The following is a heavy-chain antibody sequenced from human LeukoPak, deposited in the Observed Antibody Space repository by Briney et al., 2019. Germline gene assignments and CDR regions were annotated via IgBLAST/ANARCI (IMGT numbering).Heavy chain of an antibody. CDR3: ARTTPASYSSGWPYFDY. Sequence: SETLSLTCTVSAISSYYWRWIRQPPGKGLEWIGYISNSGITNYDHSLKSRVTILVDTSKNQFSLKLSSVTAADTAVYYCARTTPASYSSGWPYFDYWGQGILVTVSS. CDR2: ISNSGIT. D-gene: IGHD6-19*01. J-gene: IGHJ4*02. V-gene: IGHV4-59*08. CDR1: AISSYY.